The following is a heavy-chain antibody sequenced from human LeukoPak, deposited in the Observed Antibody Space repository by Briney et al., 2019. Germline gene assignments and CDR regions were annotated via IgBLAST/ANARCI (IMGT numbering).Heavy chain of an antibody. V-gene: IGHV3-21*01. CDR3: AREPTYSSSWYTSCDY. J-gene: IGHJ4*02. CDR2: ISSSTSYI. D-gene: IGHD6-13*01. Sequence: GGSLILSCAASGFTFSSYSMNWVRQAPGKGLEWVSSISSSTSYIYYADSVKGRFTISRDNAKNSLYLQMNSLRAEDTAVYYCAREPTYSSSWYTSCDYWGQGTLVTVSS. CDR1: GFTFSSYS.